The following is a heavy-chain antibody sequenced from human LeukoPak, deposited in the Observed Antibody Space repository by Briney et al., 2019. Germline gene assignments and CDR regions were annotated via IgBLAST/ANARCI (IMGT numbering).Heavy chain of an antibody. J-gene: IGHJ5*02. CDR2: ISAYNGNT. D-gene: IGHD2-15*01. CDR1: GYTFTSYG. Sequence: ASVKVSCKASGYTFTSYGISWVRQAPGQGREWMGWISAYNGNTNYAQKLQGRVTMTTDTSTSTAYMELRSLRSDDTAVYYCARDRYCSGGSCYSGFDPWGQGTLVTVSS. CDR3: ARDRYCSGGSCYSGFDP. V-gene: IGHV1-18*01.